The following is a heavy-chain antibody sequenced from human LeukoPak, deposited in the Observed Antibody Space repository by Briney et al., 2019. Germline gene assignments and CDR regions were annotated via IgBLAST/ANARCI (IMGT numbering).Heavy chain of an antibody. CDR1: GGSISSGGYY. J-gene: IGHJ4*02. V-gene: IGHV4-31*03. CDR3: ARRIARATTGDYFDS. CDR2: TYYSGST. D-gene: IGHD4-17*01. Sequence: SETLSLTCTVSGGSISSGGYYWSWIRQHPGKGLEWIGYTYYSGSTYYNPSLKSRLSISVDTSKNQFSLKLSSVTAADTAVYYCARRIARATTGDYFDSWGQGTQVTASS.